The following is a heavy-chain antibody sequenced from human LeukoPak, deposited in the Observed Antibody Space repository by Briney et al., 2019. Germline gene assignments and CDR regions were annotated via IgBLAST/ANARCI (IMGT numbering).Heavy chain of an antibody. CDR1: GFTFSSYW. J-gene: IGHJ6*04. D-gene: IGHD3-10*01. CDR2: INSDGSST. CDR3: ARVRGVLWFGDV. V-gene: IGHV3-74*01. Sequence: GGSLRLSCAASGFTFSSYWMHWVRQVPGKGLVWVSRINSDGSSTSYADSVKGRFTISRDNAKNSLYLQMNSLSAEDTAVYYCARVRGVLWFGDVWGKGTTVTVSS.